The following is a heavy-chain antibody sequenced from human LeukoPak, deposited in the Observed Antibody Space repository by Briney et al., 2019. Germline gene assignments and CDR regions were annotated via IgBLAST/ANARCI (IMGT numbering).Heavy chain of an antibody. CDR3: AREYDFWSGYQYYFDY. D-gene: IGHD3-3*01. J-gene: IGHJ4*02. Sequence: PGGSLRLSCAASGFTFSDYYMSWIRQAPGKGLEWVSYISSSGSTIYCADSVKGRFTISRDNAKNSLYLQMNSLRAEDTAVYYCAREYDFWSGYQYYFDYWGQGTLVTVSS. V-gene: IGHV3-11*01. CDR2: ISSSGSTI. CDR1: GFTFSDYY.